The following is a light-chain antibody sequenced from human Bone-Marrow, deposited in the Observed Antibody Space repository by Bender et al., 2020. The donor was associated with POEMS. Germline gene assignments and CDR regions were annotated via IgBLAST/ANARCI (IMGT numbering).Light chain of an antibody. CDR3: CSYAGSSTWV. V-gene: IGLV2-23*01. J-gene: IGLJ3*02. CDR2: EAS. CDR1: SSDIGPYNY. Sequence: QSALTQPRSVSGSPGQSVTISCTGTSSDIGPYNYVFWYQQYPGKAPKLMIYEASKRPSGVSNRFSGSQSGNTASLTISGLQAEDEADYYCCSYAGSSTWVFGGGTKLTVL.